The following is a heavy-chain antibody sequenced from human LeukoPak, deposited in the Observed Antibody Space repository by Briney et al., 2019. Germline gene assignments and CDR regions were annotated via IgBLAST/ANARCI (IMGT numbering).Heavy chain of an antibody. Sequence: ASVKVSCKASGYTFTKYVLHWVRRAPGQRPEWMGWINVGNGDTKYSQKLQGRVTLARDTTASTAYMELSSLRSEDTAVYYCARDRGGTGDFDYWGQGTQVTVSS. CDR2: INVGNGDT. CDR1: GYTFTKYV. D-gene: IGHD1-1*01. J-gene: IGHJ4*02. V-gene: IGHV1-3*01. CDR3: ARDRGGTGDFDY.